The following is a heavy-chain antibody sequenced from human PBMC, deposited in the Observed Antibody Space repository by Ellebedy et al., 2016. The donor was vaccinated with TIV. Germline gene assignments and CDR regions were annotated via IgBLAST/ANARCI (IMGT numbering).Heavy chain of an antibody. V-gene: IGHV1-18*01. J-gene: IGHJ6*02. Sequence: ASVKVSCXTSGYTFTNYGINWVRQAPGQGLEWMGWISTYNANTIYAQRLQGRVTMATDTSTTTAYMELRSLRSDDTAVYYCATSDVGLDTGYDPEFYGLVVWGQGTTVTVSS. D-gene: IGHD5-12*01. CDR2: ISTYNANT. CDR1: GYTFTNYG. CDR3: ATSDVGLDTGYDPEFYGLVV.